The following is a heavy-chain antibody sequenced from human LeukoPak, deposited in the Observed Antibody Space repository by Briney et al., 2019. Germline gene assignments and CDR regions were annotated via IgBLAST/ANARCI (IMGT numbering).Heavy chain of an antibody. CDR1: GGSISSYY. CDR3: AREWELRS. Sequence: PSETLSLTCTVSGGSISSYYRSWLRQPPGKGLEWIGYIYYSGSTNYNPSLKSRVTIAVDTSKNQFSLKLSSVTAADTAVYYCAREWELRSWGQGTLVTVSS. D-gene: IGHD1-26*01. V-gene: IGHV4-59*01. J-gene: IGHJ5*02. CDR2: IYYSGST.